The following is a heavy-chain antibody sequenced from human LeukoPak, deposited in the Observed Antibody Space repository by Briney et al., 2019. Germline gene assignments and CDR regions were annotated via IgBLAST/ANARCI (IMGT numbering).Heavy chain of an antibody. CDR3: ARETSDSSGYYYGAGWFDP. CDR2: IDPNSGGT. J-gene: IGHJ5*02. V-gene: IGHV1-2*02. CDR1: GYTFTVYY. Sequence: GASVKVSCKASGYTFTVYYIHWVRQAPGPGLEWMGWIDPNSGGTNYAQKFQGRVTMTRDTSTSTAYMELSRLKSDDTAVYYCARETSDSSGYYYGAGWFDPWGQGTLISVSS. D-gene: IGHD3-22*01.